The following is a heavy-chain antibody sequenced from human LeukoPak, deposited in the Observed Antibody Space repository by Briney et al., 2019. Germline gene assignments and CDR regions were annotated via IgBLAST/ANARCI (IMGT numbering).Heavy chain of an antibody. Sequence: PGGSLRLSCAASGFTFSSYAMSWVRQAPGKGLEWVAFIRYDGSNKYYADSVKGRFTISRDNSKNTLYLQMNSLRAEDTAVYYCASMITFGGVIDNFDYWGQGTLVTVSS. CDR2: IRYDGSNK. D-gene: IGHD3-16*02. CDR1: GFTFSSYA. V-gene: IGHV3-30*02. CDR3: ASMITFGGVIDNFDY. J-gene: IGHJ4*02.